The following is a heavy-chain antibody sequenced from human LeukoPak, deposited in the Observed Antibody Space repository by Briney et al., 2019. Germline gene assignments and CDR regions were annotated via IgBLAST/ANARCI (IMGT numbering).Heavy chain of an antibody. CDR2: IYYSGST. CDR3: ARGGVVVPAAIHY. D-gene: IGHD2-2*01. Sequence: SETLSLTCTVSGGSISSYYWSWIRQPPGKGLEWIGYIYYSGSTNYNPSLKSRVTISVDTSKNQFSLKLSSVTAADTAVYYCARGGVVVPAAIHYWGQGTLVTVSS. CDR1: GGSISSYY. V-gene: IGHV4-59*01. J-gene: IGHJ4*02.